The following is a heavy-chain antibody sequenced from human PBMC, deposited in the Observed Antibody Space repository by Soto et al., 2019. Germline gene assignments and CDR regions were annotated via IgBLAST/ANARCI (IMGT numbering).Heavy chain of an antibody. CDR1: GFTFNSYA. J-gene: IGHJ4*02. V-gene: IGHV3-33*01. Sequence: QVQLVESGGGVVRPGRSLRLSCAASGFTFNSYAMHWVRQAPGKGLEWVAVIWDDGSNDHYADSVRGRFTISRDNSKNTLYLQMSSLRAEDTVVYYCARARYSTATHFDCWGQGTLVTVS. CDR3: ARARYSTATHFDC. CDR2: IWDDGSND. D-gene: IGHD2-8*02.